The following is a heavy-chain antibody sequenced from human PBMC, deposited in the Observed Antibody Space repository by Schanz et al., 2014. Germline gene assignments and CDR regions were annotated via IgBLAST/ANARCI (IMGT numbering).Heavy chain of an antibody. Sequence: QVQLVESGGGVVQPGRSLRLSCAASGFSFSTYAMHWVRQAPGKGLEWVAVILYDGSKTYYADSVKGRFTISRDNSKNTLSLQMNSLRAEDTAVFYCARVGGTYYDFWSGVPPTVMHDGFDIWGQGTMVTVSS. J-gene: IGHJ3*02. D-gene: IGHD3-3*01. CDR2: ILYDGSKT. CDR1: GFSFSTYA. CDR3: ARVGGTYYDFWSGVPPTVMHDGFDI. V-gene: IGHV3-30*04.